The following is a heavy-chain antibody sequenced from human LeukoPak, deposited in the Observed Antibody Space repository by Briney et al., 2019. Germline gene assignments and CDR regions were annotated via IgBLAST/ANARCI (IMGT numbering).Heavy chain of an antibody. J-gene: IGHJ4*02. CDR1: GGSISSYY. D-gene: IGHD2-21*02. CDR2: IYTSGST. Sequence: SETLSLTCTVSGGSISSYYWSWIRQPAGKGLEWIGRIYTSGSTNYNPSLKSRVTMSVDTSKNQFSLKLSSVTAADTAVYYCARGGAYCGGDCYLFDYWGQGTLVTVSS. V-gene: IGHV4-4*07. CDR3: ARGGAYCGGDCYLFDY.